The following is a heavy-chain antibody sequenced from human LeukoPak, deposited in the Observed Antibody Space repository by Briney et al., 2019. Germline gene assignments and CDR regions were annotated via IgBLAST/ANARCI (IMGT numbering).Heavy chain of an antibody. V-gene: IGHV4-30-4*01. CDR3: AREVRGYMDV. CDR1: GASISSGDYH. J-gene: IGHJ6*03. CDR2: IHDSGST. Sequence: SETLSLTCTVSGASISSGDYHWNWIRQPPGKGLEWIGFIHDSGSTYYNPSLKSRVSISRDMSKNQLSLMLSSVTAADTAVYYCAREVRGYMDVWGKGTTVTVSS. D-gene: IGHD2-2*01.